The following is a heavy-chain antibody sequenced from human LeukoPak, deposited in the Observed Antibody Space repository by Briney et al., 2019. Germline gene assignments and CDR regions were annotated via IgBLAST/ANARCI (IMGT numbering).Heavy chain of an antibody. V-gene: IGHV3-53*01. CDR1: GFTVGSNY. D-gene: IGHD3-22*01. CDR2: IYSGGST. CDR3: ARVVITTRDAFDI. Sequence: GGSLRLSCAASGFTVGSNYMSWVRQAPGKGLEWVSVIYSGGSTYYADSVKGRFTISRDNSKNTLYLQMNSLRAEDTAVYHCARVVITTRDAFDIWGQGTMVTVSS. J-gene: IGHJ3*02.